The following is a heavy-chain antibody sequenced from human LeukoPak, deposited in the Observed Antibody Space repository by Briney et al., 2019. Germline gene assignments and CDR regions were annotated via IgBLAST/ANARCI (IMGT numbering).Heavy chain of an antibody. J-gene: IGHJ4*02. D-gene: IGHD6-13*01. CDR3: AKGVTSSSWYRGGDY. V-gene: IGHV3-23*01. Sequence: PGGSLRLFCAASGFTFTSYAMTWVRQAPGKGLEWVSSISASGGSTYYADSVKGRFTISRDNSKVYLQMDSLQVGDTAVYYCAKGVTSSSWYRGGDYWGQGTLVTVSS. CDR1: GFTFTSYA. CDR2: ISASGGST.